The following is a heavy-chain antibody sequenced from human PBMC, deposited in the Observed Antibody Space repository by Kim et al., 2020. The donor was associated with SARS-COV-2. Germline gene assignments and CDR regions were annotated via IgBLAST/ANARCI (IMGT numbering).Heavy chain of an antibody. J-gene: IGHJ4*02. CDR2: ISYDGSNK. D-gene: IGHD3-16*01. CDR1: GFTFSSYG. Sequence: GGSLRLSCAASGFTFSSYGMHWVRQAPGKGLEWVAVISYDGSNKYYADSVKGRFTISRDNSKNTLYLQMNSLRAEDTAVYYCATSAPYYDYVWGSYGDFDYWGQGTLVTVSS. CDR3: ATSAPYYDYVWGSYGDFDY. V-gene: IGHV3-30*03.